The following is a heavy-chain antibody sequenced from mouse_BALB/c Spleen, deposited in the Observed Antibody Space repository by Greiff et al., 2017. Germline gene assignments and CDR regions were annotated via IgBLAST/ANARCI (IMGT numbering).Heavy chain of an antibody. CDR1: GYAFSSYW. CDR3: ARGGYGSSLLWFAY. CDR2: IYPGDGDT. Sequence: VKLMESGAELVRPGSSVKISCKASGYAFSSYWMNWVKQRPGQGLEWIGQIYPGDGDTNYNGKFKGKATLTADKSSSTAYMQLSSLTSEDSAVYFCARGGYGSSLLWFAYWGQGTLVTVSA. J-gene: IGHJ3*01. D-gene: IGHD1-1*01. V-gene: IGHV1-80*01.